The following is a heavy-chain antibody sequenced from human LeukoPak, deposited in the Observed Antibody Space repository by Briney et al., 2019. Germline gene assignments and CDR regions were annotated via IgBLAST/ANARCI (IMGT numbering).Heavy chain of an antibody. J-gene: IGHJ3*02. CDR1: GGSISGYY. D-gene: IGHD3-22*01. V-gene: IGHV4-59*01. CDR2: IYYSGST. CDR3: ARDLGGSYYDSSGSLTDI. Sequence: PSETLSLTCTVSGGSISGYYWNWIRQPPGKGLERLGYIYYSGSTNYNPSLKSRVTISADTSENQLSLKLSAVTAADTAVYYCARDLGGSYYDSSGSLTDIWGQGTMVTVSS.